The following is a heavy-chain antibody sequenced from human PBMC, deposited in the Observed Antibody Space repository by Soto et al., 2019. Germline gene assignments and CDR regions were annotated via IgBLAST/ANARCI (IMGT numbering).Heavy chain of an antibody. D-gene: IGHD6-13*01. CDR1: GDSISGSPYF. J-gene: IGHJ4*02. CDR2: IFYDGYT. V-gene: IGHV4-39*01. CDR3: ARLQAAVPHY. Sequence: QVQLQESGPGLVMPSETLSLTCTVSGDSISGSPYFWGWIRQPPGKRLEWIGSIFYDGYTVYNPSLKSRVTISVDTSKNQFSLKLTSVAAADTAIYFCARLQAAVPHYWGQGILVTVSS.